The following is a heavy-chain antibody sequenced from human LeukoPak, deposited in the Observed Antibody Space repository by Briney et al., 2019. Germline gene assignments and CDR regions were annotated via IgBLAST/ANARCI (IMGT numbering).Heavy chain of an antibody. CDR2: ISHDGSVT. CDR1: GFIFGSYV. Sequence: GGSLRLSCAASGFIFGSYVMHWVRQPPGKGLEWVSRISHDGSVTNYADSVKGRFTVSRDNAKNTLYLQLNSVRAEDTAVYYCTRDVNWIFFDYLGQGALVTVSS. D-gene: IGHD1-1*01. J-gene: IGHJ4*02. V-gene: IGHV3-74*01. CDR3: TRDVNWIFFDY.